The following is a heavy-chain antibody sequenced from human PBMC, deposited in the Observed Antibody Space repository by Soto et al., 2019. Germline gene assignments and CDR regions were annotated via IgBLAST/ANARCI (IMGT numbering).Heavy chain of an antibody. CDR2: INHSGST. J-gene: IGHJ1*01. V-gene: IGHV4-34*01. CDR1: GGSFSGYY. CDR3: ARRFPNRGSSWYKGYFQH. Sequence: QVQLQQWGAGLLKPSETLSLTCAVYGGSFSGYYWSWIRQPPGKGLEWIGEINHSGSTNYNPSLKSRVTISVDTSKNQFSLKLSSVTAADTAVYYCARRFPNRGSSWYKGYFQHWGQGTLVTVSS. D-gene: IGHD6-13*01.